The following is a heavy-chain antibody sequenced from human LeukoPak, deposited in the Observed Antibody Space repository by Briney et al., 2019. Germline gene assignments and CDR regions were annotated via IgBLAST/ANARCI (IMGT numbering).Heavy chain of an antibody. CDR2: ISGSGGTT. CDR3: AKDRLGALLYFDS. V-gene: IGHV3-23*01. J-gene: IGHJ4*02. D-gene: IGHD1-26*01. CDR1: GFTFSSYG. Sequence: GGSLRLSCAASGFTFSSYGMSWVRQAPGKGLEWVSAISGSGGTTYYADSVKGRFTISRDKSMNTLYLQMNILRAEDTAVYSCAKDRLGALLYFDSWGQGTLVTVSS.